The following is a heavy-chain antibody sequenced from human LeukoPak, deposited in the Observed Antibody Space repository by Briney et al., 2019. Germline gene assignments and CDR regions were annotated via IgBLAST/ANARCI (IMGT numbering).Heavy chain of an antibody. V-gene: IGHV1-69*06. CDR3: ARGNSRGGSTTVVTQYYFDY. J-gene: IGHJ4*02. D-gene: IGHD4-23*01. CDR2: IIPIFGTA. CDR1: GGTFSSYA. Sequence: ASVKVSCKASGGTFSSYAISWVRQAPGQGLEWMGGIIPIFGTANYARKFQGRVTITADKSTSTAYMELSSLRSEDTAVYYCARGNSRGGSTTVVTQYYFDYWGQGTLVTVSS.